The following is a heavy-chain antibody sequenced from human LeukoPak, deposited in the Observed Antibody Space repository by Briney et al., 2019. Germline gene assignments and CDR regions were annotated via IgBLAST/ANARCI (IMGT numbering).Heavy chain of an antibody. Sequence: GSLRLSCASSGFTFSIYDMVWVRQAPGRGLVWVSTISGSGDSTYYADSVKGRFTISRDNSKNTLYLRMNSLRAEDTAVYYCAKSTPDYWGQGTLVTVSS. CDR2: ISGSGDST. J-gene: IGHJ4*02. CDR1: GFTFSIYD. V-gene: IGHV3-23*01. CDR3: AKSTPDY.